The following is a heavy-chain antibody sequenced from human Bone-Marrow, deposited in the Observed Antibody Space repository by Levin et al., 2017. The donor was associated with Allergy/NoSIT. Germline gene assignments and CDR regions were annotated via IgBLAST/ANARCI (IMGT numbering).Heavy chain of an antibody. J-gene: IGHJ4*02. V-gene: IGHV3-30-3*01. D-gene: IGHD3-22*01. CDR1: GFTFSSYA. CDR2: ISYDGSNK. Sequence: PGGSLRLSCAASGFTFSSYAMHWVRQAPGKGLEWVAVISYDGSNKYYADSVKGRFTISRDNSKNTLYLQMNSLRAEDTAVYYCAREVIVVVFDYWGQGTLVTVSS. CDR3: AREVIVVVFDY.